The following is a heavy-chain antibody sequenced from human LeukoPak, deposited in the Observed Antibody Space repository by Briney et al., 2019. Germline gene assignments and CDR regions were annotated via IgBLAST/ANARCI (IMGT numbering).Heavy chain of an antibody. CDR3: ARGYSSGWYVYFQH. CDR1: GGSISSSSYY. D-gene: IGHD6-19*01. Sequence: PSETLSLTCTVSGGSISSSSYYWGWIRQPPGKGLEWIGSIYYSGSTYYNPSLKSRVTISVDTSKNQFSLKLSSVTAADTAVYYCARGYSSGWYVYFQHWGQGTLVTVSS. J-gene: IGHJ1*01. CDR2: IYYSGST. V-gene: IGHV4-39*07.